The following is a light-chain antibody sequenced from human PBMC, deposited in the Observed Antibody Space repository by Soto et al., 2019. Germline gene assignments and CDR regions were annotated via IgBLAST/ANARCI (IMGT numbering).Light chain of an antibody. CDR2: KAS. V-gene: IGKV1-5*03. CDR3: QQYDSYSVRT. Sequence: DIQMTQSPSTLSASVGDGVTITCRASQTITTSLAWYQQKPGKAPKLLIYKASSLESGVPSRFSGSGSGTEFTLTISSLQPDDFATYYCQQYDSYSVRTF. J-gene: IGKJ1*01. CDR1: QTITTS.